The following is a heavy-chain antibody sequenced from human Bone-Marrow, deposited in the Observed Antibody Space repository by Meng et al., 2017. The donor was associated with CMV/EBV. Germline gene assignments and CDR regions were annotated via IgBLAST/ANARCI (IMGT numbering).Heavy chain of an antibody. J-gene: IGHJ6*02. D-gene: IGHD5/OR15-5a*01. CDR2: IIPIFGTA. CDR3: ARVSTNSGRYEDV. Sequence: SVKVSCKASGGTFSSYAISWVRQAPGLGLEWMGGIIPIFGTANYAQKFQDRVTITTNESTSTAYMELSSLRSEDTAVYYCARVSTNSGRYEDVWGQGTTVTVSS. V-gene: IGHV1-69*05. CDR1: GGTFSSYA.